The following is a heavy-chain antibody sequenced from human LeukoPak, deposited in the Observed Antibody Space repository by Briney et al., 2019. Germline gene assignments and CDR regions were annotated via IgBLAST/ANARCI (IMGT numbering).Heavy chain of an antibody. CDR1: GGSITGYY. CDR2: IDYSGNT. Sequence: PSETLSLTCTVSGGSITGYYRSWIRQPPGKGLEWIGYIDYSGNTNYNPSLKSRVTISVDKSKNKFSLKLSSVTAADTAVYYCARHAYPEESYNWFDPWGQGTLVSVSS. CDR3: ARHAYPEESYNWFDP. J-gene: IGHJ5*02. D-gene: IGHD2-2*02. V-gene: IGHV4-59*08.